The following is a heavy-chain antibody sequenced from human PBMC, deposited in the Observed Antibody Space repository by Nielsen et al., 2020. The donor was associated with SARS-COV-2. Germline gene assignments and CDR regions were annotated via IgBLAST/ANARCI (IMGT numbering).Heavy chain of an antibody. CDR2: ISSSSIYI. V-gene: IGHV3-21*01. D-gene: IGHD3-3*01. J-gene: IGHJ4*02. Sequence: GGSLRLSCAASGFTFSSYSMNWVRQAPGKGLEWVSSISSSSIYIYYADSVKGRFTISRDNANNPLYLQMNSLRAEDTAVYYCARSRGFDTRDFDYWGQGALVTVSS. CDR1: GFTFSSYS. CDR3: ARSRGFDTRDFDY.